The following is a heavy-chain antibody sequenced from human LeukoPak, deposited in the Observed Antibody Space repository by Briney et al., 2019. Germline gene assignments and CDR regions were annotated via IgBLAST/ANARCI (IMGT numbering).Heavy chain of an antibody. CDR3: ARVIGYPGPFDY. Sequence: GGSLRLSCSASGFSFSDYYMSWIRQAPGKGLEWVSYISSSSRYTYYADSVKGRFTISRDNAKNSLYLQMDSLRAEDTAVYYCARVIGYPGPFDYWGQGTLVTVSS. D-gene: IGHD2-15*01. CDR1: GFSFSDYY. V-gene: IGHV3-11*05. CDR2: ISSSSRYT. J-gene: IGHJ4*02.